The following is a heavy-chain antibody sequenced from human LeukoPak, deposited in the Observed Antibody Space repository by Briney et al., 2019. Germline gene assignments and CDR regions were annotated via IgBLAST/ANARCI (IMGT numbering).Heavy chain of an antibody. D-gene: IGHD1-26*01. CDR1: GFTVSSNY. V-gene: IGHV3-53*01. Sequence: GGSLRLSCAVSGFTVSSNYMSWVRQAPGKGLEWVSVIYSGGSTYYADSVKGRFTISRDNSKNTLYLQMNSLRAEDTAVYYCASNSGLTYFDYWGQGTLVTVSS. CDR3: ASNSGLTYFDY. J-gene: IGHJ4*02. CDR2: IYSGGST.